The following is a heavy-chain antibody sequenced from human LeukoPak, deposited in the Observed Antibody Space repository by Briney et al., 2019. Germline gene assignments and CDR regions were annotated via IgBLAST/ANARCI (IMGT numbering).Heavy chain of an antibody. Sequence: GGSLRLSCAASGFTFSSYWMSWVRQAPGKGLEWVSGISWSSDNIDYADSVKGRFTISRDNSKNTLYLQMNSLRAEDTAVYYCAKARRFGELFPLFDYWGQGTLVTVSS. CDR1: GFTFSSYW. V-gene: IGHV3-23*01. CDR3: AKARRFGELFPLFDY. D-gene: IGHD3-10*01. J-gene: IGHJ4*02. CDR2: ISWSSDNI.